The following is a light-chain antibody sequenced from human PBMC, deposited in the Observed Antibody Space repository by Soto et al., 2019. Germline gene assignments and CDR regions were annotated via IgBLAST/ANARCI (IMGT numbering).Light chain of an antibody. CDR3: TSYATSSPYV. V-gene: IGLV2-14*01. CDR1: SSDVGGYDY. J-gene: IGLJ1*01. Sequence: QSALTQPASVSGSPGQSSTISCTGTSSDVGGYDYVSWYQHHPGKAPKLIIFEVSDRPSGVSNRFSGSKSGNTASLTISGLQVEDEADYYCTSYATSSPYVFGTGTKLTVL. CDR2: EVS.